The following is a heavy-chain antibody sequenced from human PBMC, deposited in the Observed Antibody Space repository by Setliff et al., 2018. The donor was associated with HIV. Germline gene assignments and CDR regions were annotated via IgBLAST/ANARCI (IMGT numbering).Heavy chain of an antibody. CDR2: ISGSGGST. V-gene: IGHV3-23*01. D-gene: IGHD5-12*01. J-gene: IGHJ4*02. CDR3: AKDPRAAVAMICDY. Sequence: GGSLRLSCAASGFTFSSYAMSWVRQAPGKGLEWVSAISGSGGSTYYADSVKGRFTISRDNSKNTLYLQMNSLRAEDTAVYYCAKDPRAAVAMICDYWGQGTLVTVSS. CDR1: GFTFSSYA.